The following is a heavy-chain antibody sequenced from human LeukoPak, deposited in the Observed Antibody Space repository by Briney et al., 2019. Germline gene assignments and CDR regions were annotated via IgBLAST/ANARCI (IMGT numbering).Heavy chain of an antibody. J-gene: IGHJ4*02. CDR2: INHSGST. CDR1: GGSFSDYY. D-gene: IGHD3-3*01. V-gene: IGHV4-34*01. Sequence: PSETLSLTCAVYGGSFSDYYWSWIRQPPGKGLEWIGEINHSGSTNYNPTLKSRVTMSVDTSKNQFSLKLSSVTAADTAVYFCARGGIFGVVKKIKNYFDYWGQGTLVTVSS. CDR3: ARGGIFGVVKKIKNYFDY.